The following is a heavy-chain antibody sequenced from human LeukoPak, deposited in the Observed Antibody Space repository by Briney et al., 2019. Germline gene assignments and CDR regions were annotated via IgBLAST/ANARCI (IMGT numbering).Heavy chain of an antibody. CDR1: GFTFDDYA. CDR2: ISWNSGSI. Sequence: GGSLRLSCAASGFTFDDYAMHWVRQAPGKGLEWVSGISWNSGSIGYADSAKGRFTISRDNAKNSLYLQMNSLRAEDTALYYCAKDIGYSGYGDFDYWGQGTLVTVSS. V-gene: IGHV3-9*01. CDR3: AKDIGYSGYGDFDY. J-gene: IGHJ4*02. D-gene: IGHD5-12*01.